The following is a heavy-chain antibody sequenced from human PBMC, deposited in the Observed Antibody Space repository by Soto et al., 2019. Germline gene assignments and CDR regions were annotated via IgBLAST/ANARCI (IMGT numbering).Heavy chain of an antibody. V-gene: IGHV4-4*07. CDR1: GGSVTTYY. D-gene: IGHD2-15*01. CDR3: ASGASAFDI. Sequence: PSETLSLTCTVSGGSVTTYYWSWIRQPAGKGLEWIERIYTSEITNYNPSLKSRVTLSVDTSKRQFYLKLHSVTAADTAVYYCASGASAFDIWGQGTMVTV. CDR2: IYTSEIT. J-gene: IGHJ3*02.